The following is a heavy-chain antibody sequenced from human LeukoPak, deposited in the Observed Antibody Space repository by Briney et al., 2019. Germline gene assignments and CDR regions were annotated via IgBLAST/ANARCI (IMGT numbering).Heavy chain of an antibody. D-gene: IGHD3-3*01. V-gene: IGHV3-30*01. CDR3: ARGKFITIFGVVPSHFDY. J-gene: IGHJ4*02. CDR2: ISYDGSNK. CDR1: GFTFSSYA. Sequence: GGSLRLSCAASGFTFSSYAMHWVRQAPGKGLEWVAVISYDGSNKYYADSVKGRFTISRDNSKNTLYLQMNSLRAEDTAVYYCARGKFITIFGVVPSHFDYWGQGTLVTVSS.